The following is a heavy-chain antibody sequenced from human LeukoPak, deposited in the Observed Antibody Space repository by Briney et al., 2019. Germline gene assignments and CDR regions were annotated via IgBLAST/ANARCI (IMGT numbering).Heavy chain of an antibody. J-gene: IGHJ4*02. Sequence: GGSLRLSCAASGFNLSSYAMNWVRQAPGKGLEWVSAISGSGGNTYFADSVKGRFSIPRDTSKNTLSLLMSSLRAEDTAVYYCAKARGSTSSLSIDSWGQGTLVTVSS. CDR1: GFNLSSYA. CDR2: ISGSGGNT. V-gene: IGHV3-23*01. CDR3: AKARGSTSSLSIDS. D-gene: IGHD2-2*01.